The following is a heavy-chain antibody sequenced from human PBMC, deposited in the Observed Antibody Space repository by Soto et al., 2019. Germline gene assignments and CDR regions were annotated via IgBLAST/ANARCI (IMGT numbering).Heavy chain of an antibody. CDR3: AHAYGGRSLY. D-gene: IGHD1-26*01. CDR2: IYWDDTK. CDR1: GFSLPTDRVG. V-gene: IGHV2-5*02. Sequence: QITLKESGPTLVKPTQTRTLTCTFSGFSLPTDRVGVGWIRQPPGKALEWLAVIYWDDTKTYRPSLKSRLTITKDTSKNQVALTMTDMDPVDTATYYCAHAYGGRSLYWGQGTPVTVSS. J-gene: IGHJ4*02.